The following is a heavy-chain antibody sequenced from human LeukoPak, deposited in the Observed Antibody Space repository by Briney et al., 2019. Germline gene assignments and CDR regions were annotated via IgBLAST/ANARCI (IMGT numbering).Heavy chain of an antibody. CDR1: GFTFNTYS. J-gene: IGHJ4*02. CDR2: ISGSSSYI. V-gene: IGHV3-21*01. Sequence: GGSLRLSCEASGFTFNTYSMNWARQAPGKGLEWVSSISGSSSYIYYADSVKGRFTISRHNAKNSLYLQMNSLRAEDTAVYYCARDLEEYCSGGSCALFDYWGQGTLVTVSS. CDR3: ARDLEEYCSGGSCALFDY. D-gene: IGHD2-15*01.